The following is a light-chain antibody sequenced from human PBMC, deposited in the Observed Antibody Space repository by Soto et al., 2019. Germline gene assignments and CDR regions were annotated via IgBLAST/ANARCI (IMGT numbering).Light chain of an antibody. CDR3: RQCYTTPVT. V-gene: IGKV1-39*01. CDR2: SAS. J-gene: IGKJ5*01. CDR1: QSISTY. Sequence: DIQMTQSPSSLSASVTDKVTITCRASQSISTYVNWYQQKPGQAPQLLIYSASNLQSGVPSRFSGSGSGTECTLTISSLQPEDFAAYYCRQCYTTPVTFGQGTRLEIK.